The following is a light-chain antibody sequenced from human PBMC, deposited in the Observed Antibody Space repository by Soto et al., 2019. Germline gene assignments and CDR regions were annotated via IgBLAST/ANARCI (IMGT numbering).Light chain of an antibody. Sequence: DIQMTQSPSTLSASVGDRVTITCRASQSISTWLAWYQQKPGRAPKILIYRASTLESGVPSRFSGSGSGTELTLTISSLQPDDFATYYCQQYSVYRTFGQGTKVEFK. CDR1: QSISTW. CDR2: RAS. V-gene: IGKV1-5*03. J-gene: IGKJ1*01. CDR3: QQYSVYRT.